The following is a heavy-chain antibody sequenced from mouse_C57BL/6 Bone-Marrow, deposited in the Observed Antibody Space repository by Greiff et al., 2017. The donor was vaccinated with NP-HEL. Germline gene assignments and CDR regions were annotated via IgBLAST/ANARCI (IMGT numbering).Heavy chain of an antibody. CDR2: IYPGDGDT. CDR1: GYAFSSYW. J-gene: IGHJ2*01. CDR3: ARYYSSSYYFDY. D-gene: IGHD1-1*01. V-gene: IGHV1-80*01. Sequence: QVQLQQSGAELVKPGASVKISCKASGYAFSSYWMNWVKQRPGKGLEWIGQIYPGDGDTNYNGKFKGKATLTADKTSSTTYMQLSSLTSEDSAVYFCARYYSSSYYFDYGGRGTTLTVTS.